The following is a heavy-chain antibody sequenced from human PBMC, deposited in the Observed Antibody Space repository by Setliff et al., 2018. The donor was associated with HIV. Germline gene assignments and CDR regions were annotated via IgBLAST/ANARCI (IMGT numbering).Heavy chain of an antibody. J-gene: IGHJ4*02. Sequence: PGGSLRLSCAASGFTFSNYAMSWVRQAPGEGLEWVSAILSTGERTFYADSVKGRFTISRDNSKNTVYPQMNSLRAEDTAEYYCAKELAASGLGYFDSWGRGILVTVSS. CDR3: AKELAASGLGYFDS. CDR2: ILSTGERT. CDR1: GFTFSNYA. V-gene: IGHV3-23*01. D-gene: IGHD3-22*01.